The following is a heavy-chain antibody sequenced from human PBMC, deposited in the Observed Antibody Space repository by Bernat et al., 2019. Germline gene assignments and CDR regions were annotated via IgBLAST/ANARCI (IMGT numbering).Heavy chain of an antibody. J-gene: IGHJ4*02. CDR2: ISGSVGRT. CDR3: ASRGYCSGGSCYFFDY. D-gene: IGHD2-15*01. CDR1: GFTFSSYA. V-gene: IGHV3-23*04. Sequence: EVQLVESGGGLVQPGGSLRLSCAASGFTFSSYAMSWVRQAPGKGLEWVAAISGSVGRTYYADTVKGRFTISRDNSKNTLYMQMNSLRAEDTAVYYCASRGYCSGGSCYFFDYWGQGTLVTVSS.